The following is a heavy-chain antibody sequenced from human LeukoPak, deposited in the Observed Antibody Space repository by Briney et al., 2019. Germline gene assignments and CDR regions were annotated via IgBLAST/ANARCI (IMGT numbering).Heavy chain of an antibody. D-gene: IGHD2-21*01. CDR1: GFTFSSYS. Sequence: GSLRLSCAASGFTFSSYSMNWVRQAPGKGLEWIGSIYYSETTYYNSSLKSRVTISIDTSKNQFSLKLSSVTAADTAVYYCARDWPVVVGAFDIWGQGTMVTVSS. J-gene: IGHJ3*02. CDR3: ARDWPVVVGAFDI. CDR2: IYYSETT. V-gene: IGHV4-38-2*02.